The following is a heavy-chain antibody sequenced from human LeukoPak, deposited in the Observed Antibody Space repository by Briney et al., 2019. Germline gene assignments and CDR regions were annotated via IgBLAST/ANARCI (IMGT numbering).Heavy chain of an antibody. CDR2: INHSGST. V-gene: IGHV4-34*01. D-gene: IGHD3-10*01. CDR1: GFTFSSYA. CDR3: ARALKRRMVRFFDY. Sequence: PGGSLRLSCAASGFTFSSYAMSWIRQPPGKGLEWIGEINHSGSTNYNPSLKSRVTISVDTSKNQFSLKLSSVTAADTAVYYCARALKRRMVRFFDYWGQGTLVTVSS. J-gene: IGHJ4*02.